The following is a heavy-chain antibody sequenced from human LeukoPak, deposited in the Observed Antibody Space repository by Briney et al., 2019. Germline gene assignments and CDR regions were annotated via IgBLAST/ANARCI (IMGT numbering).Heavy chain of an antibody. Sequence: TSETLSLTCAVSGGSISSSSYYWGWIRQPPGKGLEWIGSISYSGSTYYNPSLKSRVTISVGTSKKQFSLKLSSVTAADTAVYYCARGRQWLADYWGQGTLVTVSS. V-gene: IGHV4-39*01. CDR2: ISYSGST. D-gene: IGHD6-19*01. J-gene: IGHJ4*02. CDR1: GGSISSSSYY. CDR3: ARGRQWLADY.